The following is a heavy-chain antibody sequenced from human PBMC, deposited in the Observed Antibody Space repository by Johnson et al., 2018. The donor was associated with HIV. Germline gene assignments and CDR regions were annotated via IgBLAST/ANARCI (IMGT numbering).Heavy chain of an antibody. Sequence: VQLVESGGGLVRPGESLRLSCVASGFTFSGYWMTWVRQAPGKGLEWVANIKQGGSEKYYVDSVKGRFTISRDNAKKSLYLQMNSLRAEDTAVYYCARDIWAYCGGDCSPGSAFDIWGQGTMVTVSS. V-gene: IGHV3-7*01. J-gene: IGHJ3*02. CDR1: GFTFSGYW. CDR2: IKQGGSEK. CDR3: ARDIWAYCGGDCSPGSAFDI. D-gene: IGHD2-21*01.